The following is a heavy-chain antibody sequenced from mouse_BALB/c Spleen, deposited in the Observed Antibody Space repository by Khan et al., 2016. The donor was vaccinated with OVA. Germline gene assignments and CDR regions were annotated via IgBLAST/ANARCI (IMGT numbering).Heavy chain of an antibody. V-gene: IGHV5-9-3*01. D-gene: IGHD2-2*01. CDR3: ARSLVDYYAMDY. J-gene: IGHJ4*01. CDR1: GFTFSSYA. CDR2: ISSGGHYT. Sequence: EVELVESGGGLVKPGGSLKLSCSASGFTFSSYAMSWVRQTPEKRLELVATISSGGHYTFYPDSVKGRFTISRDNARKPLYLQMSSLRSEDTAKYYCARSLVDYYAMDYWGQGTSVTVSS.